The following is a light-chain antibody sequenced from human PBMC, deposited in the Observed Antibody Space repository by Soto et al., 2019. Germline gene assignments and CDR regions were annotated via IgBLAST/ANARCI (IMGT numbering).Light chain of an antibody. V-gene: IGKV3D-7*01. CDR1: QSVSSSY. CDR2: GAS. Sequence: PGERVTLSCRASQSVSSSYLTWYQQKPGQAPRLLIYGASTRATSIPARFSGSGSGTDFTLTISSLQPEDFAVYYCQQDYTRFTFGRGTKVDIK. CDR3: QQDYTRFT. J-gene: IGKJ3*01.